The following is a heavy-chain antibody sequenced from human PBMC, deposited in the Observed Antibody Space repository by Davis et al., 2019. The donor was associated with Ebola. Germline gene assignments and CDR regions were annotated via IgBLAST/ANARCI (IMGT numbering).Heavy chain of an antibody. V-gene: IGHV3-21*04. Sequence: PGGSLRLSCAASGFTFSSYSMNWVRQAPGKGLEWVSSISSSSSYIYYADSVKGRFTISRDNSKNTLYLQMNSLRAEDTAVYYCAKPAVPAAPKTWFDYWGQGTLVTVSS. CDR1: GFTFSSYS. J-gene: IGHJ4*02. D-gene: IGHD2-2*01. CDR2: ISSSSSYI. CDR3: AKPAVPAAPKTWFDY.